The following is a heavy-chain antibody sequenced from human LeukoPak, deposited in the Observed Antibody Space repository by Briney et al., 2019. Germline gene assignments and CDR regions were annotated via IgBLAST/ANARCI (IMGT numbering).Heavy chain of an antibody. CDR1: GYTFTGYY. CDR3: AGTHSGSYLLDY. V-gene: IGHV1-2*02. D-gene: IGHD1-26*01. Sequence: ASVKVSCKASGYTFTGYYMHWVRQAPGQGLEWMGWINPNSGGTNYAQKFQGRDTMTRDTSISTAYMELSRLRSDDTAVYYCAGTHSGSYLLDYWGQGTLVTVSS. J-gene: IGHJ4*02. CDR2: INPNSGGT.